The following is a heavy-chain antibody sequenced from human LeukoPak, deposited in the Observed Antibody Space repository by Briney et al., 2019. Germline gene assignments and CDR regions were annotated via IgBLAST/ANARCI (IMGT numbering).Heavy chain of an antibody. Sequence: GGSLRLSCAASGLTFSNSWMHWVRQAPGKGLEWVSRISSDGGNTRYADSVRGRFTISRDNAKNTLYLQMNSLGAEDTAVYYCGTQFRYLVGDWGQGTLVTVSS. V-gene: IGHV3-74*01. CDR1: GLTFSNSW. J-gene: IGHJ4*02. CDR2: ISSDGGNT. CDR3: GTQFRYLVGD. D-gene: IGHD3-9*01.